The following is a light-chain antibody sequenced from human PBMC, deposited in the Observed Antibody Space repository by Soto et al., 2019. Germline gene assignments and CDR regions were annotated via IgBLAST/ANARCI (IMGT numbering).Light chain of an antibody. Sequence: QSALTQPRSVSGSPGQSVTISCTGTSSDVGGYNYVSWYQQHPGKAPKLMIYDVSKRPSGVPDRFSGSKSGNTASLTISGLQAEDEADYYCCSYGVFGTGTQLTVL. V-gene: IGLV2-11*01. CDR3: CSYGV. J-gene: IGLJ1*01. CDR1: SSDVGGYNY. CDR2: DVS.